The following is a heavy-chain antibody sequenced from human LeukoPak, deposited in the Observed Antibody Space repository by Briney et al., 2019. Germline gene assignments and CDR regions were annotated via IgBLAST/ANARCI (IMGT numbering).Heavy chain of an antibody. CDR1: GFTFSSYE. D-gene: IGHD6-13*01. J-gene: IGHJ5*02. CDR3: ARDIAAAGTGWFDP. Sequence: PGGSLRLSCAASGFTFSSYEMNWVRQAPGKGLEWVSYISSSGGTIYYADSVKGRFTISRDNAKNSLYLQMNSLGAEDTAVYYCARDIAAAGTGWFDPWGQGTLVTVSS. V-gene: IGHV3-48*03. CDR2: ISSSGGTI.